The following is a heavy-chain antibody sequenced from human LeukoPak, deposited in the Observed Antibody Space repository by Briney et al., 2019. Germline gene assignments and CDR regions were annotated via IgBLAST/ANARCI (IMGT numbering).Heavy chain of an antibody. CDR1: GGSISSYY. J-gene: IGHJ2*01. CDR3: ARDGRVSGGFDL. V-gene: IGHV4-34*01. CDR2: INHSGST. Sequence: SETLSLTCTVSGGSISSYYWSWIRQPPGKGLEWIGEINHSGSTNYNPSLKSRVTISVDTSKNQFSLKLSSVTAADTAVYYCARDGRVSGGFDLWGRGTLVTVSS. D-gene: IGHD3-16*01.